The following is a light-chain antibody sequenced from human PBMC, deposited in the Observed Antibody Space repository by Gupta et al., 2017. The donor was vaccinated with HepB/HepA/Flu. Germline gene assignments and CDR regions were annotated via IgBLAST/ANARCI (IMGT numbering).Light chain of an antibody. Sequence: QSVLTQPPSASGTPGQRVTISCSGSSYNIGSNSVNWYQQLPGTAPKLLIYRNNQRPSGVPERFSGSKSGTSTALAISGLQAEDEADYYCAAWDDSRNGWVFGGGTKLTVL. CDR3: AAWDDSRNGWV. CDR1: SYNIGSNS. V-gene: IGLV1-44*01. CDR2: RNN. J-gene: IGLJ3*02.